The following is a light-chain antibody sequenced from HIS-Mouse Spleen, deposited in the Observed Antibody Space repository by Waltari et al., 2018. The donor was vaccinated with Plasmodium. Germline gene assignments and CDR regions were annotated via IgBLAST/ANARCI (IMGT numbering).Light chain of an antibody. CDR3: YSTDSSGNHRV. CDR2: EDS. V-gene: IGLV3-10*01. CDR1: ALPKKN. Sequence: SYELTQPPSVSVSPGQTARITCSGDALPKKNASWYQQKSGPAPVLVIYEDSKRPSGIPERFSGSSSGTMATLTISGAQVEDEADYYCYSTDSSGNHRVFGGGTKLTVL. J-gene: IGLJ3*02.